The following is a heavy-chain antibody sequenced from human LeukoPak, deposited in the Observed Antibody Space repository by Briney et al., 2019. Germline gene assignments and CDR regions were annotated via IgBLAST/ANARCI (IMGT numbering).Heavy chain of an antibody. J-gene: IGHJ3*02. CDR3: ARVGGHIVVVPAATRDAFDI. CDR1: GYTFTSYG. Sequence: GASVKVSCKASGYTFTSYGISWVRQAPGQGLEWMGWISAYNGNTNYAQKLQGRVTMTTDTSTSTAYMELRSLRSDDTAVYYCARVGGHIVVVPAATRDAFDIWGQGTMVTVSS. CDR2: ISAYNGNT. V-gene: IGHV1-18*01. D-gene: IGHD2-2*01.